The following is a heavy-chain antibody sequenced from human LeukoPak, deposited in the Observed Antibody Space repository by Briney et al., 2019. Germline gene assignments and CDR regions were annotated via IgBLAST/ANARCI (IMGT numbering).Heavy chain of an antibody. V-gene: IGHV4-30-2*01. CDR3: AKAGITMVRGVIVDAFDI. J-gene: IGHJ3*02. Sequence: PSQTLSLTCAVSGGSISSGGYSWSWIRQPPGKGLEWIGYIYHSGSTYYNPSLKSRVTISVDRSKNRFSLKLSSVTAADTAVYYCAKAGITMVRGVIVDAFDIWGQGTMVTVSS. CDR2: IYHSGST. CDR1: GGSISSGGYS. D-gene: IGHD3-10*01.